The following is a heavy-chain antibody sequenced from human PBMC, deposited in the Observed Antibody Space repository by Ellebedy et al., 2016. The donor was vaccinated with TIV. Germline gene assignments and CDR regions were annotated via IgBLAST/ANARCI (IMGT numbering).Heavy chain of an antibody. Sequence: ASVKVSCKASGYTFTGYYMHWVRQAPGQGLEWMGGTIPIFGTANYAQKFQGRVTITADKSTSTAYMELSNLRSEDTAVYYCAREGRPIFGVVIIDNYYYYGMDVWGQGTTVTVSS. V-gene: IGHV1-69*06. J-gene: IGHJ6*02. CDR1: GYTFTGYY. CDR2: TIPIFGTA. D-gene: IGHD3-3*01. CDR3: AREGRPIFGVVIIDNYYYYGMDV.